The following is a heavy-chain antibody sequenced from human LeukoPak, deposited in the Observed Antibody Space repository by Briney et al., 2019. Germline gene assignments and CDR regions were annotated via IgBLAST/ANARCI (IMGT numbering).Heavy chain of an antibody. CDR1: GFTFSSYA. J-gene: IGHJ4*02. CDR2: ISGSGGST. V-gene: IGHV3-23*01. D-gene: IGHD3-22*01. Sequence: GGSLRPSCAASGFTFSSYAMSWVRQAPGKGLEWVSAISGSGGSTYYADSVKGRFTISRDNSKNTLYLQMNSLRAEDTAVYYCAKCSTMISSKYYFNYWGQGTLVTVSS. CDR3: AKCSTMISSKYYFNY.